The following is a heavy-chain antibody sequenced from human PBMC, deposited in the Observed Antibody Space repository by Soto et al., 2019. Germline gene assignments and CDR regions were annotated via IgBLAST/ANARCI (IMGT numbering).Heavy chain of an antibody. Sequence: QVHLVQSGAEVKKPGSSVKVSCKTSGGSFNNYAVSWVRQAPGRGLEWMGGIIPNFDTPNYAQKFQDRVTIIADESTSTVYMELRSLRSNDTAVYYCAVAMVREILIFESSGMHVWGQGTTVIVSS. CDR1: GGSFNNYA. CDR3: AVAMVREILIFESSGMHV. D-gene: IGHD3-10*01. CDR2: IIPNFDTP. J-gene: IGHJ6*02. V-gene: IGHV1-69*01.